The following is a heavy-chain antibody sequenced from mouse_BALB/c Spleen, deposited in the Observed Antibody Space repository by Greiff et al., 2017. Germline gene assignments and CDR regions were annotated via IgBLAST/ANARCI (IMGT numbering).Heavy chain of an antibody. D-gene: IGHD2-14*01. Sequence: EVQLVESGGGLVQPGGSRKLSCAASGFTFSSFGMHWVRQAPEKGLEWVAYISSGSSTIYYAYTVKGRFTISRDNPKNTLFLQMTSLRSEDTAMYYCARSYYRYDGAWFAYWGQGTLVTVSA. CDR2: ISSGSSTI. CDR3: ARSYYRYDGAWFAY. CDR1: GFTFSSFG. V-gene: IGHV5-17*02. J-gene: IGHJ3*01.